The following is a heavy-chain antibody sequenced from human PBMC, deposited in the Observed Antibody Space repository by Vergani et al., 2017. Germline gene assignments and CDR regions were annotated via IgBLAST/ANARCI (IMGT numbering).Heavy chain of an antibody. CDR2: IWYDGSNK. CDR1: GFTFSSYG. V-gene: IGHV3-33*01. Sequence: QVQLVESGGGVVQPGRSLRLSCAASGFTFSSYGMHWVRQAPGKGLEWVAVIWYDGSNKYYADSVKGRFTISRDNSKNTLYLQMNSLRAEDTAVYYCARDRYDXVWGSYRYTGLRYGMDVWGQGTTVTVSS. CDR3: ARDRYDXVWGSYRYTGLRYGMDV. D-gene: IGHD3-16*02. J-gene: IGHJ6*02.